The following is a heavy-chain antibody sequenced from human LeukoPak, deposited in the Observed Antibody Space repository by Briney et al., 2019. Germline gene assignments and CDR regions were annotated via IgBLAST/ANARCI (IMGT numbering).Heavy chain of an antibody. CDR2: ISSSSSYI. CDR3: ATPVEDSSSV. Sequence: GGSLRLSCAASGFTFSSYAMSWVRQAPGKGLEWVSSISSSSSYIYYADSVKGRFTISRDNAKNSLYLQMNSLRAEDTAVYYCATPVEDSSSVWGQGTLVTVSS. CDR1: GFTFSSYA. V-gene: IGHV3-21*01. J-gene: IGHJ4*02. D-gene: IGHD6-6*01.